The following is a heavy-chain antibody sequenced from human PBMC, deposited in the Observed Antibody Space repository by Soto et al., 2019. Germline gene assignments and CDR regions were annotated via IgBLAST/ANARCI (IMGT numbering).Heavy chain of an antibody. CDR2: IYHSGSF. CDR3: ARASGYCSGGTCFPFDY. V-gene: IGHV4-30-2*01. D-gene: IGHD2-15*01. J-gene: IGHJ4*02. CDR1: GGSVSSGTYS. Sequence: TLSLTCAVSGGSVSSGTYSWNWIRQPPGKALEWIGYIYHSGSFYYNPSLRSRVAISIDRSKNQFSLDLRSVTATDTAVYYCARASGYCSGGTCFPFDYWGRGTLVTVSS.